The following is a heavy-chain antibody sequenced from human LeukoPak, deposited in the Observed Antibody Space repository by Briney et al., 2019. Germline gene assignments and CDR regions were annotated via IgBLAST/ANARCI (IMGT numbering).Heavy chain of an antibody. J-gene: IGHJ5*02. CDR2: IYSGGST. D-gene: IGHD4-17*01. V-gene: IGHV3-53*01. CDR1: GFPVSSNY. Sequence: GSLELSFAASGFPVSSNYMSWGRRAPGKGGGGVSVIYSGGSTYYADSVKGRFTISRDNSKNTLYLQMNSLRAEDTAVYYCAREAYHMTTVTPAWGQGTLVTVSS. CDR3: AREAYHMTTVTPA.